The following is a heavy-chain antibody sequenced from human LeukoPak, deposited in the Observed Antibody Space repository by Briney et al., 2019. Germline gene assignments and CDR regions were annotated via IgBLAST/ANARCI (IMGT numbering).Heavy chain of an antibody. J-gene: IGHJ4*02. CDR1: GFTFSSYA. V-gene: IGHV3-23*01. D-gene: IGHD3-10*01. CDR3: AKKPIASIWFGSYHFDY. CDR2: ISGSGGST. Sequence: GGSLRLSCAASGFTFSSYAMSWVRQAPGKGLEWVSAISGSGGSTYYADSVKGRFTISRDNSKNTLYLQMNSLRAEDTAVYYCAKKPIASIWFGSYHFDYWGQGTLVTVSS.